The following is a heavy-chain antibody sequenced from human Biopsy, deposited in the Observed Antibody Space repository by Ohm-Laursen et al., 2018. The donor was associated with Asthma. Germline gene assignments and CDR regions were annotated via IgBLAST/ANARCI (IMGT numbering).Heavy chain of an antibody. CDR1: GFTFSNAW. CDR2: IKSKTDGGTT. D-gene: IGHD3-3*02. V-gene: IGHV3-15*01. J-gene: IGHJ1*01. Sequence: SLRLSCSASGFTFSNAWMSWVRQAPGKGLEWVGRIKSKTDGGTTDYAAPVKGRFTISRDDSKNTLYLQMNSLRDEDTAVYYCARTFHFWSPYHAEHYQLWGQGTLVTVSS. CDR3: ARTFHFWSPYHAEHYQL.